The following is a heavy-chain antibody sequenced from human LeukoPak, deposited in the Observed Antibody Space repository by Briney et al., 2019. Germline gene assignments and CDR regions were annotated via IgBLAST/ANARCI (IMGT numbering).Heavy chain of an antibody. CDR2: INTDGGST. Sequence: ASAKVSCKASGYTFTNYYMHWVRQAPGQGLEWVGVINTDGGSTTYAQKFQGRVTMTWDTSTSTVYMDLSSLRSEDTAVYFCARDRSIVGATPYFDYWGQGTLVTVSS. V-gene: IGHV1-46*01. J-gene: IGHJ4*02. CDR1: GYTFTNYY. CDR3: ARDRSIVGATPYFDY. D-gene: IGHD1-26*01.